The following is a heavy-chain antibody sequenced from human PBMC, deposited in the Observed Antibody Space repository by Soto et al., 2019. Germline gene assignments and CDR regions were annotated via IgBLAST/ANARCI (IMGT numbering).Heavy chain of an antibody. D-gene: IGHD6-19*01. V-gene: IGHV5-51*01. CDR2: IYPGDSET. J-gene: IGHJ4*02. CDR1: GYSFTSYW. CDR3: ATVPYSSGPT. Sequence: GESLKISCKGSGYSFTSYWIGWVRQMPGKGLEWMGIIYPGDSETRYSPSFQGQVTISRDDSQNTLHLQMDSLKTEDTAVYYCATVPYSSGPTWGLGVLVTVSS.